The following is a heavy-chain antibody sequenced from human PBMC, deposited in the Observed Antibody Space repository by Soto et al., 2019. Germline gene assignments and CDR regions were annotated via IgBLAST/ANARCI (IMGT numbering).Heavy chain of an antibody. J-gene: IGHJ6*03. CDR2: IYYSGST. CDR3: ARSSVGGYYYYYYMDV. D-gene: IGHD2-15*01. V-gene: IGHV4-59*08. Sequence: QVQLQESGPGLVKPSETLSLTCTVSGGSISSYYWSWIRQPPGKGLEWIGYIYYSGSTNYNPSLKSRVTISVDTSKNQYSLKQSSVTAADTAVYYCARSSVGGYYYYYYMDVWGKGTTVTVSS. CDR1: GGSISSYY.